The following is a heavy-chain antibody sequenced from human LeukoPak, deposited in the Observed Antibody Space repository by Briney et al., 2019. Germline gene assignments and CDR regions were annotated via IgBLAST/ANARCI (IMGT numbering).Heavy chain of an antibody. CDR2: INQDESET. J-gene: IGHJ4*02. CDR1: GFTFSSYW. V-gene: IGHV3-7*05. D-gene: IGHD2-15*01. Sequence: GGSLRLSCAVSGFTFSSYWMSWVRQAPGKGREWVANINQDESETYYVDSVKGRFTISRDSAKNSLYLQMNSLRAEDTAVYYCARARYCSGGSCYFDYWGQGTLVTVSS. CDR3: ARARYCSGGSCYFDY.